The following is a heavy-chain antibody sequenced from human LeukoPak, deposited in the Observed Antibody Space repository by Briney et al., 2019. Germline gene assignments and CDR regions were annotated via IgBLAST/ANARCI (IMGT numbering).Heavy chain of an antibody. CDR1: GFTFSSYS. V-gene: IGHV3-21*01. D-gene: IGHD2-21*02. Sequence: GGSLRLSCAASGFTFSSYSMNWVRQAPGKGLEWVSSISSSSSYIYYADSVKGRFTISRDNAKNSLYLQMNSLRAEDTAVYYCARDEGEVGREVPYCGGDCYEPDAFDIWGQGTMVTVSS. CDR3: ARDEGEVGREVPYCGGDCYEPDAFDI. J-gene: IGHJ3*02. CDR2: ISSSSSYI.